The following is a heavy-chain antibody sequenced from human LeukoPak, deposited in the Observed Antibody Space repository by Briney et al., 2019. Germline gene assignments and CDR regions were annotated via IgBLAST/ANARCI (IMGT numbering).Heavy chain of an antibody. CDR3: ARSGSYAAAGDY. CDR1: GGSISSYY. D-gene: IGHD2-15*01. V-gene: IGHV4-59*01. CDR2: ISYSGST. J-gene: IGHJ4*02. Sequence: PSETLSLTCTVSGGSISSYYWNWIRQSPGKGLEWIGYISYSGSTNYNPSLKSRVTISLDTSKNQFSLKVRSVTAADTAVYYCARSGSYAAAGDYWGQGTLVTVSS.